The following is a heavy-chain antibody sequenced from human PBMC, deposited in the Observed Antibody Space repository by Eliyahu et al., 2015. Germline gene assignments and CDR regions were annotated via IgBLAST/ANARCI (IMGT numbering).Heavy chain of an antibody. CDR3: AKEMVSHDS. V-gene: IGHV3-23*04. D-gene: IGHD2-8*01. Sequence: EVQLVESGGGLVQPGGSLRLSCAAXGFTFGSYAXTWVRQAPGKGLEWVSGISASGGRTYYADSVKGRLTISRDNSKNTLYLQVSSLSAEDTAVYYCAKEMVSHDSWGQGTLVTVSS. CDR2: ISASGGRT. J-gene: IGHJ5*01. CDR1: GFTFGSYA.